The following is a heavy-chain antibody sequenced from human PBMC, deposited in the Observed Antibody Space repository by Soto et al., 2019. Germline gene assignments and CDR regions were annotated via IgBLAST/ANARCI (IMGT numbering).Heavy chain of an antibody. CDR3: ARKVLRYFDWLGLFDY. V-gene: IGHV1-18*01. J-gene: IGHJ4*02. CDR2: ISAYNGNT. D-gene: IGHD3-9*01. Sequence: GASVKVSCKASGYTFTSYGISWVRQAPGQGLEWMGWISAYNGNTNYAQKLQGRVTMTTDTSTSTAYMELRSLRSDDTAVYYCARKVLRYFDWLGLFDYWGQGTLVTVSS. CDR1: GYTFTSYG.